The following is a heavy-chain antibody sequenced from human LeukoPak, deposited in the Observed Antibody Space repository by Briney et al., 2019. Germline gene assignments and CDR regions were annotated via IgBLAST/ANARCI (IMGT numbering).Heavy chain of an antibody. CDR2: IIPIFGTA. Sequence: SVKVSCKASGFTFTSHDYNWVRQAPGQGLEWMGGIIPIFGTANYAQKFQGRVTITADESTSTAYMELSSLRSEDTAVYYCARDRGYSYDYYYYGMDVWGQGTTVTVSS. J-gene: IGHJ6*02. CDR3: ARDRGYSYDYYYYGMDV. CDR1: GFTFTSHD. D-gene: IGHD5-18*01. V-gene: IGHV1-69*13.